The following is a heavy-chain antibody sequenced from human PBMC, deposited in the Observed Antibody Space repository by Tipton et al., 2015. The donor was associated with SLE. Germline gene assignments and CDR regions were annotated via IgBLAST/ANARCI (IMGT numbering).Heavy chain of an antibody. CDR3: ASDCNENYDLCY. D-gene: IGHD1-7*01. CDR1: GFTFNNYE. CDR2: ISSTGNNI. Sequence: SLRLSCEVSGFTFNNYEMNWVRQAPGKGLEWISYISSTGNNIYYTDSVKGRFTISRDNAKNSLFLQMNNLRAEDTAVYYCASDCNENYDLCYWGQGTLVTVSS. J-gene: IGHJ4*02. V-gene: IGHV3-48*03.